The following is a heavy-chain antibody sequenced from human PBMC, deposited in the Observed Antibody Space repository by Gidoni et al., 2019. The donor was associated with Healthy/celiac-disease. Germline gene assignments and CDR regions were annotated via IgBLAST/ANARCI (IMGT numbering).Heavy chain of an antibody. CDR3: ARTKYYDFWSGTPDYFDY. CDR2: ISGSGGST. Sequence: EVQLLESGGGLVQPGGSLRLSCAASGFTFRSYAMSWVRQAPGKGLEWVSAISGSGGSTYYADSVKGRFTISRDNSKNTLDLQMNSLRAEDTAVYYCARTKYYDFWSGTPDYFDYWGQGTLVTVSS. J-gene: IGHJ4*02. D-gene: IGHD3-3*01. V-gene: IGHV3-23*01. CDR1: GFTFRSYA.